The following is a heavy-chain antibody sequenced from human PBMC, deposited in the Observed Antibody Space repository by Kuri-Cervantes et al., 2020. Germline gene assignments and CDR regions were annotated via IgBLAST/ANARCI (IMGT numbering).Heavy chain of an antibody. CDR3: ARVIVVVVAATP. CDR1: GGSISSSSFY. D-gene: IGHD2-15*01. Sequence: SETLSLTCTVSGGSISSSSFYWGWIRQPPGKGLEWIGSIYYSGSTYYNPSLKSRVTMSVDTSKNQFSLKLSSVTDADTAVCYCARVIVVVVAATPWGQGTLVTVSS. J-gene: IGHJ5*02. CDR2: IYYSGST. V-gene: IGHV4-39*07.